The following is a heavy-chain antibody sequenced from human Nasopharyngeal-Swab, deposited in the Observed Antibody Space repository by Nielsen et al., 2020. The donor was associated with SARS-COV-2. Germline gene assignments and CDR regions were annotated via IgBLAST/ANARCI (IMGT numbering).Heavy chain of an antibody. CDR1: GFIVSSNY. CDR2: IYSGGGT. Sequence: ETLSLTCVASGFIVSSNYMSWVRQAPGKGLEWVSVIYSGGGTYYADSVKGRFTISRDNSKNTLYLQMNSLRVEDTAVYYCATGRGLGYFQQWGQGTLVTVSS. CDR3: ATGRGLGYFQQ. J-gene: IGHJ1*01. D-gene: IGHD3-16*01. V-gene: IGHV3-53*01.